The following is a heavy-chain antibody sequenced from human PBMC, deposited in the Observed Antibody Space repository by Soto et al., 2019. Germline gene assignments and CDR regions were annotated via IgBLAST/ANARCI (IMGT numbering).Heavy chain of an antibody. D-gene: IGHD2-2*01. V-gene: IGHV1-3*01. Sequence: GASVKVSCKASGYTFTSYAMHWVRQAPGQRLEWMGWINAGNGNTKYSQKFQGRVTITRDTSASTAYMELSSLRSEDTAVYYCARGKIVVVPAASDYWGQGTLVTVSS. CDR3: ARGKIVVVPAASDY. J-gene: IGHJ4*02. CDR2: INAGNGNT. CDR1: GYTFTSYA.